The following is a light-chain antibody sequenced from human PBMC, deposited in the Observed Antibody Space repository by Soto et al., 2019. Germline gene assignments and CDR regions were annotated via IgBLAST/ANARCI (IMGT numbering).Light chain of an antibody. V-gene: IGLV4-69*02. J-gene: IGLJ2*01. CDR3: QTGGTGRV. CDR2: VNSDGSH. CDR1: SGHSNYA. Sequence: QLVLTQSPSASASLGASVKLTCTLNSGHSNYAIAWHQQQPEKGPRCLTKVNSDGSHSEGDGIPDRFSGSSSGAERYLTISSLLSDDEADYCCQTGGTGRVFGGGTKLTVL.